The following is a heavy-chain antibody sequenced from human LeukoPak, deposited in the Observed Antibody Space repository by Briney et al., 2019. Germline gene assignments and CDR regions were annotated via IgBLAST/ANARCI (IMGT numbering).Heavy chain of an antibody. J-gene: IGHJ5*02. D-gene: IGHD4-17*01. CDR1: GGTFRTDA. Sequence: SVKVSCKASGGTFRTDAISWVRQARGQGLEWMGRLIPVFGAATYARKFQGRVTLTTDKSADTAYMEMSSLRSEDTAVYYCARDLTTEQPNRLDPWGQGTLVTVSS. CDR3: ARDLTTEQPNRLDP. V-gene: IGHV1-69*05. CDR2: LIPVFGAA.